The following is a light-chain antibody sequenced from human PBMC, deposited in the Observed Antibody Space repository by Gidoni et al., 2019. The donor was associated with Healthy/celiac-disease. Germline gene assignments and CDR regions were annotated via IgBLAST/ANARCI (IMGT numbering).Light chain of an antibody. Sequence: DIQMTQSPSSLSASVGDRVTITCRASQSISSYLNWYQQKPGKAPKLLIYAASSLQSGVPSRFSGSGSGTDFTLTISSLQPEDFATDYCQQSYSTPTFGQGTKVEI. J-gene: IGKJ1*01. CDR1: QSISSY. V-gene: IGKV1-39*01. CDR2: AAS. CDR3: QQSYSTPT.